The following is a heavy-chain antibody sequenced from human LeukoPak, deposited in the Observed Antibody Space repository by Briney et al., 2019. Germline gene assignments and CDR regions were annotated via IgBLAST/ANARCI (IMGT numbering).Heavy chain of an antibody. CDR1: GFTFDSYA. CDR3: ARDSTYGDFDY. J-gene: IGHJ4*02. CDR2: ISGSGGST. V-gene: IGHV3-23*01. Sequence: GGSLRLSCAASGFTFDSYAMSWVRQAPGKGLEWVSVISGSGGSTYYADSVKGRFTISRDNAKNSLYLQMNSLRAEDTAVYYCARDSTYGDFDYWGQGTLVTVSS. D-gene: IGHD3-10*01.